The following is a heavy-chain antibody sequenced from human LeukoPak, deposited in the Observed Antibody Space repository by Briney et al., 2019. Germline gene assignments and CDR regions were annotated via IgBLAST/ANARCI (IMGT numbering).Heavy chain of an antibody. Sequence: PSETLSLTCTVSGGSISSYYWSWIRQPPGKGLEWIGYIYYSGSTNYNPSLKSRVTISVDTSKNQFSLKLSSVTAADTAVYYCARDPPGSGPPTYYYCGMDVWGQGTTVTVSS. CDR2: IYYSGST. J-gene: IGHJ6*02. V-gene: IGHV4-59*01. CDR1: GGSISSYY. CDR3: ARDPPGSGPPTYYYCGMDV. D-gene: IGHD3-3*01.